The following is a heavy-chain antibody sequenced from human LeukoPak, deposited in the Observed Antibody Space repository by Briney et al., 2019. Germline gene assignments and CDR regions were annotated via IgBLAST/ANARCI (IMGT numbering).Heavy chain of an antibody. CDR3: ARGRMVRGVIAPDY. Sequence: PSETLSLTCTVSGGSISSGSYYWSWIRQPAGKGLEWIGRIYTSGSTNYNPSLKSRVTISVDTSKNQFSLKLSSVTAADTAVYYCARGRMVRGVIAPDYWGQGTLVTVSS. V-gene: IGHV4-61*02. CDR2: IYTSGST. J-gene: IGHJ4*02. CDR1: GGSISSGSYY. D-gene: IGHD3-10*01.